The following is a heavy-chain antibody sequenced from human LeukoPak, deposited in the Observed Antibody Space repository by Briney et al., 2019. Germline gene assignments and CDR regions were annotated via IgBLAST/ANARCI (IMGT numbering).Heavy chain of an antibody. CDR1: GFTFSSYA. V-gene: IGHV3-30-3*01. CDR2: ISYDGSNK. J-gene: IGHJ6*02. Sequence: GGSLRLSCAASGFTFSSYAMHWVRQAPGKGLEWVAVISYDGSNKYYADSVKGRFTISRDNSKNTLYLQMNSLRAEDTAVYYCARDFTPEYCYHGMDVWGQGTTVTVSS. CDR3: ARDFTPEYCYHGMDV.